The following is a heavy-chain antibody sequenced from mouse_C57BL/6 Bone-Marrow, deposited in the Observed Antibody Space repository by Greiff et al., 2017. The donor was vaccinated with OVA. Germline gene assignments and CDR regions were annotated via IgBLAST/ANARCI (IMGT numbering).Heavy chain of an antibody. D-gene: IGHD1-1*01. CDR3: ARDYGSIDWYFDV. J-gene: IGHJ1*03. V-gene: IGHV1-18*01. Sequence: VHVKQSGPELVKPGASVKIPCKASGYTFTDYNMDWVKQSHGKSLEWIGDINPNNGGTIYNQKFKGKATLTVDKSSSTAYMELRSLTSEDTAVYYYARDYGSIDWYFDVWGTGTTVTVSS. CDR2: INPNNGGT. CDR1: GYTFTDYN.